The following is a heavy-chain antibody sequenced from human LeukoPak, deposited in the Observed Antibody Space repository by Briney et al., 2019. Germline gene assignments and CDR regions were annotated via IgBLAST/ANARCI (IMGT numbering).Heavy chain of an antibody. D-gene: IGHD3-22*01. V-gene: IGHV4-34*01. J-gene: IGHJ4*02. CDR3: ARLSPYYYDSSGYSR. Sequence: SETLSLTCAVYGGSFSGYYWSWIRQPPGKGLEGIGEINHSGSTNYNPSLKSRVTISVDTSKNQFSLKLSSVTAADTAVYYCARLSPYYYDSSGYSRWGQGTLVTVSS. CDR2: INHSGST. CDR1: GGSFSGYY.